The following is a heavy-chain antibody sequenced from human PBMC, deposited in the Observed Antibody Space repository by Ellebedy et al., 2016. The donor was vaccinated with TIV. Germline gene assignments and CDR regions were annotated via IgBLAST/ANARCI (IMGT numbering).Heavy chain of an antibody. CDR1: GFSFRSDW. D-gene: IGHD4-17*01. Sequence: GGSLRLSCAASGFSFRSDWMSWVRQAPGKGLEWVANIYQDGSDQYYADSVKGRFTISRDNANKSLFLQMNSLRVDDTAVYYCARRGSYGDYAVQVNSWFDTWGQGTLVSVSS. J-gene: IGHJ5*02. V-gene: IGHV3-7*01. CDR3: ARRGSYGDYAVQVNSWFDT. CDR2: IYQDGSDQ.